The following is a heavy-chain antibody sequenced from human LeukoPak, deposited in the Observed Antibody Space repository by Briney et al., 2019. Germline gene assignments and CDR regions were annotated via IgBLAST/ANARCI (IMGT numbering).Heavy chain of an antibody. CDR2: IYHSGST. V-gene: IGHV4-4*02. CDR3: ARDCSSTSCIEGGYYYGMDV. D-gene: IGHD2-2*01. J-gene: IGHJ6*04. Sequence: SETLSLTCAVSGGSISSSNWWSWVRQPPGKGLEWIGEIYHSGSTNYNPSLKSRVTISVDKSKNQFSLKLSSVTAADTAVYYCARDCSSTSCIEGGYYYGMDVWGKGTTVTVSS. CDR1: GGSISSSNW.